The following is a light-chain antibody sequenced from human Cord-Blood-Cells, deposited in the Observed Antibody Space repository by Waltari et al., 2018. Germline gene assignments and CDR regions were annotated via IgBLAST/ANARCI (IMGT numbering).Light chain of an antibody. CDR3: CSYAGSYVWV. CDR1: SSDAGGYHY. CDR2: DVS. Sequence: QSALTQPRSVSGSPGQSVTISRTGTSSDAGGYHYVPWYQQHPGEAPKLMIYDVSKRPSGVPDRFSGSKSGNTASLTISGLQAEDEADYYCCSYAGSYVWVFGGGTKLTVL. V-gene: IGLV2-11*01. J-gene: IGLJ3*02.